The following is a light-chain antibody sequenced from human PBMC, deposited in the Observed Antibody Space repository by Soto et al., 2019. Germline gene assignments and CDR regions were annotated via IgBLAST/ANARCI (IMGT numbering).Light chain of an antibody. Sequence: DIQMTQSPSSLSASVGDRVTITCRASHGISNYLAWYQEKPGKVPKLLIYGASTLQSGVPSRFSGSGTGTDFTLTISSLQPEDVATYYCQQYHSAPQTFGQGTKVEI. CDR1: HGISNY. J-gene: IGKJ1*01. CDR2: GAS. V-gene: IGKV1-27*01. CDR3: QQYHSAPQT.